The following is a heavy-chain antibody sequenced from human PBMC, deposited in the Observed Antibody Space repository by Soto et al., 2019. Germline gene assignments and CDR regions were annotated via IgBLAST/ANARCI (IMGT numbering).Heavy chain of an antibody. D-gene: IGHD4-17*01. CDR1: GFTFSSYA. CDR2: ISGSGLST. Sequence: LRLSCAASGFTFSSYAMGWVRQAPGKGLEWVSGISGSGLSTNYADSVKGRFTISRDNSKNTLYLQMNSLRAEDTAVYYCAKMTTRRFDYWGQGTLVTVSS. CDR3: AKMTTRRFDY. J-gene: IGHJ4*02. V-gene: IGHV3-23*01.